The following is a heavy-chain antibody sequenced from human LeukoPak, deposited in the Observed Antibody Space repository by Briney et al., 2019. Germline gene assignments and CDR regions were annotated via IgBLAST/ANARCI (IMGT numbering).Heavy chain of an antibody. CDR1: GDSINSNNYY. CDR2: IYYSGST. Sequence: PSETLSLTCTVSGDSINSNNYYWGWIRQPPGKGLEWIGSIYYSGSTNYNPSLKSRVTMSVDTSKNQFSLKLSSVTAADTAVYYCARDRYYYDSSGYYQLDYWGQGTLVIVSS. CDR3: ARDRYYYDSSGYYQLDY. V-gene: IGHV4-39*07. D-gene: IGHD3-22*01. J-gene: IGHJ4*02.